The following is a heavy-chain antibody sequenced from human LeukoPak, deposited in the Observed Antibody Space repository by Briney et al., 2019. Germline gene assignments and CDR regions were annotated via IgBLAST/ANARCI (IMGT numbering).Heavy chain of an antibody. Sequence: GASVKVSCKPSGYTFTSFHMHWVRQAPGQGLEWMGMIDPSGGSTTYAQNFQGRVTMTRDTSTNTFYMELSSLRFDDTAVYYCARGRNMVRGVIGPPDWFDPWGQGTLVTVSS. CDR3: ARGRNMVRGVIGPPDWFDP. V-gene: IGHV1-46*01. D-gene: IGHD3-10*01. J-gene: IGHJ5*02. CDR1: GYTFTSFH. CDR2: IDPSGGST.